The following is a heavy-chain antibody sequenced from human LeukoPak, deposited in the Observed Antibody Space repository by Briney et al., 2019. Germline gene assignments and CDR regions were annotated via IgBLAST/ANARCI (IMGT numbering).Heavy chain of an antibody. CDR2: MWYDGSRE. Sequence: GGSLRLSCAASGFILSTHGMHWVRQAPGKGLEWVAGMWYDGSREAYADSVKGRFTISRDMSKNTLNLQMNSLRVEDTAMFYCARDLSFGSLDFRGQGTLVTVSS. V-gene: IGHV3-33*01. J-gene: IGHJ4*02. CDR1: GFILSTHG. CDR3: ARDLSFGSLDF. D-gene: IGHD1-26*01.